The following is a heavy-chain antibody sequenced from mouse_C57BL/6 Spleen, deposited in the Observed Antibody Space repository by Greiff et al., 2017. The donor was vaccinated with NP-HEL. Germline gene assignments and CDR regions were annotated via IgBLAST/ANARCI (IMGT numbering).Heavy chain of an antibody. CDR3: ARCDSNYLYYFDY. CDR2: IHPNSGST. D-gene: IGHD2-5*01. J-gene: IGHJ2*01. Sequence: VQLQQPGAELVKPGASVKLSCKASGYTFTSYWMHWVKQRPGQGLEWIGMIHPNSGSTNYNEKFKSKATLTVDKSSSTAYMQLSSLTSEDSAVYYCARCDSNYLYYFDYWGQGTTLTVSS. V-gene: IGHV1-64*01. CDR1: GYTFTSYW.